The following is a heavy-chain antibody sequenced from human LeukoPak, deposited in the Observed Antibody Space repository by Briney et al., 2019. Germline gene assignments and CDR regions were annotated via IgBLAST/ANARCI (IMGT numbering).Heavy chain of an antibody. Sequence: SETLSLTCAVYGGSFSGYYWSWIRQPPGKGLEWIGEINHSGTTNYNPSLKSRVTISVDTSKNQFSLKLSSVTAADTAVYYCARGSRYDFWTGYSIFFDYWGQGTLVTVSS. CDR1: GGSFSGYY. CDR3: ARGSRYDFWTGYSIFFDY. CDR2: INHSGTT. J-gene: IGHJ4*02. V-gene: IGHV4-34*01. D-gene: IGHD3-3*01.